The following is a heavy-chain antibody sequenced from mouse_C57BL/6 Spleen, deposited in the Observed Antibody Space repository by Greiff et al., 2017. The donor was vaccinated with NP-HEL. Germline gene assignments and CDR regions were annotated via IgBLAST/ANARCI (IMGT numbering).Heavy chain of an antibody. V-gene: IGHV1-59*01. CDR1: GYTFTSYW. CDR3: ARYDGNYIDY. D-gene: IGHD2-1*01. Sequence: VQLQQSGAELVRPGTSVKLSCKASGYTFTSYWMHWVKQRPGQGLEWIGVIDPSDSYTNYNQKFKGKATLTVDTSSSTAYMQLSSLTSEDSAVYYCARYDGNYIDYWGQGTTLTVSS. CDR2: IDPSDSYT. J-gene: IGHJ2*01.